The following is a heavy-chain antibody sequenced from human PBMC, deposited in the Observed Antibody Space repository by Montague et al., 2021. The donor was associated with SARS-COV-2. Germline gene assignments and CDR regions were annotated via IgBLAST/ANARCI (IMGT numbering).Heavy chain of an antibody. CDR1: GFTFSSYE. D-gene: IGHD3-9*01. V-gene: IGHV3-48*03. CDR2: ISSSGSTI. Sequence: SLRLSCAASGFTFSSYEMNWVRQAPGKGLEWVSYISSSGSTIYYADSVKGRFTISRDNAKNSLYLQMNSLGAEDTAVYYCARDRSYYDILTGHYTICYFDYWGQGTLVTVSS. J-gene: IGHJ4*02. CDR3: ARDRSYYDILTGHYTICYFDY.